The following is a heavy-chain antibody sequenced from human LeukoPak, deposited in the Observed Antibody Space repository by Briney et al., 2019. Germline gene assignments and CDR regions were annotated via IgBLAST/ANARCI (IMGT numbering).Heavy chain of an antibody. V-gene: IGHV3-49*04. J-gene: IGHJ4*02. CDR1: GFTFGDYA. Sequence: PGGSLRLSCTASGFTFGDYAMSWVRQAPGKGLEWVGFIRSKAYGGTTEYAASVKGRFTISRDDSKSIAYLQMNSLKTEDTAVYYCTRGYDFWSFWGQGTLVIVSS. CDR3: TRGYDFWSF. D-gene: IGHD3-3*01. CDR2: IRSKAYGGTT.